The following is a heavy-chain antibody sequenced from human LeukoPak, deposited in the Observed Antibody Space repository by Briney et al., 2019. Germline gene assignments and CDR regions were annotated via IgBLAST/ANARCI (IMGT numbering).Heavy chain of an antibody. CDR3: AKGPGSNSGYYYVFHS. V-gene: IGHV3-23*01. CDR1: GFSFNTYA. Sequence: GGSLRLSCAAFGFSFNTYAMSWVRQAPGKGLEWVSAISGSGGSTYYADSVKGRFTISRDNSKNTLFLQANNLRVEDTAVYYCAKGPGSNSGYYYVFHSWGQGTLVTVSS. CDR2: ISGSGGST. D-gene: IGHD3-22*01. J-gene: IGHJ4*02.